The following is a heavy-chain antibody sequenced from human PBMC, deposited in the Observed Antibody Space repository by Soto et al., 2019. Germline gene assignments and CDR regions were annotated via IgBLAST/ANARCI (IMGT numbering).Heavy chain of an antibody. CDR2: INPSGGST. CDR3: ARDRVVAATLGYYYYYGMDV. V-gene: IGHV1-46*01. J-gene: IGHJ6*02. Sequence: ASVKVSCKASGYTFTSYYMHWVRQAPGQGLEWMGIINPSGGSTSYAQKFQGRVTMTRDTSTSTVYMELSSLRSEDTAVYYCARDRVVAATLGYYYYYGMDVWGQGTTVTVSS. CDR1: GYTFTSYY. D-gene: IGHD2-15*01.